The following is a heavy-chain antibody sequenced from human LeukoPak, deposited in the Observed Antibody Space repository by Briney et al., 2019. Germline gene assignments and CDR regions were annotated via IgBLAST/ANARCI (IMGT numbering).Heavy chain of an antibody. CDR2: ISGTSGTT. Sequence: GGSLRLSCAASEFTFSSYAVSWVRQAPGKGLEWVSAISGTSGTTYYADSVKGRFTTSRDNSKNMLFLLMNSLRTEDTAVYYCAKESEAIPAAGTFDSWGQGTLVTVSS. CDR1: EFTFSSYA. D-gene: IGHD6-13*01. J-gene: IGHJ5*01. V-gene: IGHV3-23*01. CDR3: AKESEAIPAAGTFDS.